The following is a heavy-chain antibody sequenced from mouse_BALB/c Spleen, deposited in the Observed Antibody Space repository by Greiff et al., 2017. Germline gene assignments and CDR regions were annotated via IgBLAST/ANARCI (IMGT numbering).Heavy chain of an antibody. Sequence: EVKLQQSGAELVRSGASVQLSCTASGFNIKDYYMHWVKQRPEQGLEWIGWIDPENGDTEYDPKLQGKATMTANTSSNTAYLQLSSLTSEDTAVYYYNARGNYFGAMDYWGQGTSVTVSS. CDR2: IDPENGDT. J-gene: IGHJ4*01. CDR3: NARGNYFGAMDY. V-gene: IGHV14-4*02. D-gene: IGHD2-1*01. CDR1: GFNIKDYY.